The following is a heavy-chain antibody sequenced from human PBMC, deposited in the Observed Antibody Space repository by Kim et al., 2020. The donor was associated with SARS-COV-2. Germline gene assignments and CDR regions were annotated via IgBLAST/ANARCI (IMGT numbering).Heavy chain of an antibody. V-gene: IGHV3-23*01. J-gene: IGHJ6*02. Sequence: GGSLRLSCAASGFNFNNYAMHWVRQAPGKGLEWVSVISTTGGTIYYVDSVKGRFTISRDNSKDTLYLQINSLRAEDTALYYCAKGCSDTSCQRGDFYYGMDVWGQGTTVTVSS. CDR2: ISTTGGTI. D-gene: IGHD2-2*01. CDR1: GFNFNNYA. CDR3: AKGCSDTSCQRGDFYYGMDV.